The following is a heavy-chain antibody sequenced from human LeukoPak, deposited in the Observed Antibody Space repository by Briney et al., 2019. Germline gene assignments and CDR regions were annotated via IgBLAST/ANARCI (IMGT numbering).Heavy chain of an antibody. CDR3: ANSGIAAAGYYFDY. CDR2: ISNGGRYL. CDR1: GXSFSSHN. D-gene: IGHD6-13*01. V-gene: IGHV3-21*04. Sequence: GSLRLSCSASGXSFSSHNMNWVRQAPGKGLEWFSSISNGGRYLYYADSVKGRFTISRDNSKNTLYLQMNSLRAEDTAVYYCANSGIAAAGYYFDYWGQGTLVTVSS. J-gene: IGHJ4*02.